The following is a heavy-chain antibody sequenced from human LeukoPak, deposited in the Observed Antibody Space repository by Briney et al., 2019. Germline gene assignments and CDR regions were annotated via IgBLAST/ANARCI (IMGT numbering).Heavy chain of an antibody. CDR3: ATIRLLATSSAFDI. CDR2: INPNSGGT. CDR1: GYTFNGYY. Sequence: GASVKVSCKASGYTFNGYYIHWVRQAPGQGLEWMGWINPNSGGTNYAQKFQGRVTMTRDTSISTAYMELSRLRSDDTAVYYCATIRLLATSSAFDIWGQGTMVTVSS. D-gene: IGHD5-12*01. V-gene: IGHV1-2*02. J-gene: IGHJ3*02.